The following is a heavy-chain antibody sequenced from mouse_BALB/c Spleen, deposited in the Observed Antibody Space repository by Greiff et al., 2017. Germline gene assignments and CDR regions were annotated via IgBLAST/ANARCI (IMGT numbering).Heavy chain of an antibody. Sequence: EVHLVESGGGLVQPGGSRKLSCAASGFTFSSFGMHWVRQAPEKGLEWVAYISSGSSTIYYADTVKGRFTISRDNPKNTLFLQMTSLRSEDTAMYYCARSGYDYDGYAMDYWGQGTSVTVSS. V-gene: IGHV5-17*02. CDR2: ISSGSSTI. CDR1: GFTFSSFG. J-gene: IGHJ4*01. D-gene: IGHD2-4*01. CDR3: ARSGYDYDGYAMDY.